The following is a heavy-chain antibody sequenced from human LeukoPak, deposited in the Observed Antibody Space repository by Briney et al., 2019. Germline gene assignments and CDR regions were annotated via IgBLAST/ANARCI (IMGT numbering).Heavy chain of an antibody. CDR3: ARDSRWMAGILFDY. J-gene: IGHJ4*02. CDR1: GFTFDIYS. CDR2: IKQDGSEK. V-gene: IGHV3-7*01. D-gene: IGHD6-19*01. Sequence: PGGSPRLSCAASGFTFDIYSMSWVRQAPGKGLEWVANIKQDGSEKYYVDSVKGRFTISRDNAKNPLYLQMNSLRGEDTAVYYCARDSRWMAGILFDYWGQGTLVTVSS.